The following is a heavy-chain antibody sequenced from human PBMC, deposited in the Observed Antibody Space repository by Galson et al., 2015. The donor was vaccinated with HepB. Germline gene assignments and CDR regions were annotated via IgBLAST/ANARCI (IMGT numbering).Heavy chain of an antibody. D-gene: IGHD2-8*01. Sequence: SVKVSCKASGGTFSSYAISWVRQAPGQGLEWMGGIIPIFGIANYAQKFQGRVTITADKSTSTAYMELSSLRSEDTAVYYCARDLDSHPGYCTNGVCSVDDAFDIWGQGTMVTVSS. CDR3: ARDLDSHPGYCTNGVCSVDDAFDI. CDR2: IIPIFGIA. CDR1: GGTFSSYA. V-gene: IGHV1-69*10. J-gene: IGHJ3*02.